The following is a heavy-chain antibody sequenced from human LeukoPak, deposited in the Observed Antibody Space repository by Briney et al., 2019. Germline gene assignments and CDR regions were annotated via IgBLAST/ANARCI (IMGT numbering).Heavy chain of an antibody. CDR2: ILSDGTTV. CDR1: AFPSTVTFNSYG. Sequence: GGSLRLSCAASAFPSTVTFNSYGVNWVRQAPGRGLEWVALILSDGTTVYYTDSVKGRFTVSRDDSKNTVYLQLNSLRPGDTAVYYCVKDAPLLQSNWGQGSQVTVSS. V-gene: IGHV3-30*02. D-gene: IGHD2-15*01. CDR3: VKDAPLLQSN. J-gene: IGHJ4*02.